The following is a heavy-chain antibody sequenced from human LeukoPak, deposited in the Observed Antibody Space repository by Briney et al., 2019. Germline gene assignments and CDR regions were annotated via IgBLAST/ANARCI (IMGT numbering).Heavy chain of an antibody. Sequence: GGSLRLSCAASGFTFSLYWMTWVRQSPGKGLEWVADINPDGSQKYSVDSVKGRFTISRDNAKNSLFLQMNSLRAEDTAVYYCAELGITMIGGVWGKGTTVTISS. CDR2: INPDGSQK. V-gene: IGHV3-7*01. CDR3: AELGITMIGGV. D-gene: IGHD3-10*02. J-gene: IGHJ6*04. CDR1: GFTFSLYW.